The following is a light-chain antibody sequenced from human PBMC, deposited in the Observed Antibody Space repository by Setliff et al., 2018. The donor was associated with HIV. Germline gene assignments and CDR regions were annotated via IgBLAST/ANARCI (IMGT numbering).Light chain of an antibody. CDR3: SSYAISNTLP. Sequence: QSALTQPASVSGSPGQSITISCTGSSSDVGGYGSVSWYQQHPGKAPKLMIHEVSNRPSGVSNRFSGSKSGNTASLTISGLQAEDEADYYCSSYAISNTLPFGTGTKVTVL. V-gene: IGLV2-14*01. CDR1: SSDVGGYGS. CDR2: EVS. J-gene: IGLJ1*01.